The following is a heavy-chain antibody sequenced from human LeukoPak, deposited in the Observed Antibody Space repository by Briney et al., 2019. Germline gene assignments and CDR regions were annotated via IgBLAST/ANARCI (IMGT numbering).Heavy chain of an antibody. J-gene: IGHJ6*03. Sequence: SVKVSCKASGYTFTGYYMHWVRQAPGQGLEWMGGIIPIFGTANYAQKFQGRVTITADESTSTAYMELSSLRSEDTAVYYCAGSEVITMVRGVIIRDYYYYYMDVWGKGTTVTVSS. CDR1: GYTFTGYY. CDR3: AGSEVITMVRGVIIRDYYYYYMDV. V-gene: IGHV1-69*13. D-gene: IGHD3-10*01. CDR2: IIPIFGTA.